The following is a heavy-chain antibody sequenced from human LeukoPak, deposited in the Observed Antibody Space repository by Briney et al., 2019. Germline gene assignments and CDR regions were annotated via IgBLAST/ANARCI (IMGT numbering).Heavy chain of an antibody. J-gene: IGHJ4*02. CDR1: GFTFSNYA. CDR3: AKCYYDSSTSGTDW. Sequence: GGSLRLSCAASGFTFSNYAMSWVRQAPGKGLEWVSAISGSGGSTYYADSVVKGRFTISRDNSKNTLYLQMNGLRAEDTAVYYCAKCYYDSSTSGTDWWGQGTLVTVSS. V-gene: IGHV3-23*01. D-gene: IGHD3-22*01. CDR2: ISGSGGST.